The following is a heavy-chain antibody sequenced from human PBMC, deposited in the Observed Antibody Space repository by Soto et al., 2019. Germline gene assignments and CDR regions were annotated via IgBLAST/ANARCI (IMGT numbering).Heavy chain of an antibody. Sequence: ETLSLTCSVSGGSVSNYYWSWFRQPAGKGLEWIGRIYTGGSTNYNPSLKSRVTLSVDTSKNQFSLRLTSVTAADTAVYYCARANVGPPGGGSWTMPFDFWGQGTRVTDSA. CDR3: ARANVGPPGGGSWTMPFDF. CDR2: IYTGGST. D-gene: IGHD2-15*01. J-gene: IGHJ4*02. V-gene: IGHV4-4*07. CDR1: GGSVSNYY.